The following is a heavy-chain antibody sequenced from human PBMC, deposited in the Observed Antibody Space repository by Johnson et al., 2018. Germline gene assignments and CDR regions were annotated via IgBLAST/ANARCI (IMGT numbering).Heavy chain of an antibody. CDR3: ARRLPYPGMDV. J-gene: IGHJ6*02. Sequence: EQLVQSGGGLVKPGGSRRLFCTASGFTFSTYEMYWVRPATGKGLEWVSLIGPAGDTYYADPVEGPFTISRENANNSQYLQMHSRRAGDAAVYYCARRLPYPGMDVWGQGITVIVSS. CDR2: IGPAGDT. CDR1: GFTFSTYE. D-gene: IGHD2-21*01. V-gene: IGHV3-13*01.